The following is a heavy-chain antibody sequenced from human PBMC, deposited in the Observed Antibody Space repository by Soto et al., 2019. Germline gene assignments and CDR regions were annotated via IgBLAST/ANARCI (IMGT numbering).Heavy chain of an antibody. Sequence: PGGSLRLSCTVSGFAFRHNYLTWIRQAPGKGLEWLSYINTGGSPAYYADSVKGRFTISTDIAKKSLYLQMDGLRADDTGVYYCATGGIYYETWGQGTLVTVSS. CDR1: GFAFRHNY. CDR2: INTGGSPA. D-gene: IGHD1-26*01. V-gene: IGHV3-11*01. J-gene: IGHJ5*02. CDR3: ATGGIYYET.